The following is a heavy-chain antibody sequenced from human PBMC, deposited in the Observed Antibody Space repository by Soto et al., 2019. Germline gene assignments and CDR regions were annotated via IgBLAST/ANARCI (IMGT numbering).Heavy chain of an antibody. Sequence: PSETLSLTCAVCGGSVSGYYWSGTRQPPGKGLEWIGEINHSGSTNYNPSLKSRVTISVDTSKNQFSLKLSSVTAADTAVYYCARLRSGFRYYYGMDVWGQGTTVTVSS. D-gene: IGHD3-3*01. V-gene: IGHV4-34*01. CDR3: ARLRSGFRYYYGMDV. CDR1: GGSVSGYY. CDR2: INHSGST. J-gene: IGHJ6*02.